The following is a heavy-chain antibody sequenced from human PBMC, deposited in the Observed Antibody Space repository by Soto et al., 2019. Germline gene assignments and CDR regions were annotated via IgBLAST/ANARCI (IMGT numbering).Heavy chain of an antibody. J-gene: IGHJ6*02. CDR3: ATALILSTPKGLDG. V-gene: IGHV1-3*01. Sequence: QVQLVQSGAEVKKPGASVKISCKSSGYSFNIYGIHWLCQAPGQSLEWLGWINGGCGKVEYSQRFQDIVTTSRDTNAGTEYMEANRLPFEGAAIYRFATALILSTPKGLDGSGHATGVIVS. CDR1: GYSFNIYG. D-gene: IGHD5-12*01. CDR2: INGGCGKV.